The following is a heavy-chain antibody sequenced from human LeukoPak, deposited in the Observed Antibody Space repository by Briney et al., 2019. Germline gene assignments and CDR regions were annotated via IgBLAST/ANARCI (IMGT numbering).Heavy chain of an antibody. J-gene: IGHJ5*02. D-gene: IGHD3-22*01. Sequence: SETLSLTCTVSGGSISSYYWSWIRQPAGKGLEWIGRIYASGSTNYNPSLKSRVTISVDTSKNQFSLKLSSVTAADTAVYYCARGRNAYYDSSGYRSVNWFDPWAQGTLVTVSS. CDR2: IYASGST. CDR3: ARGRNAYYDSSGYRSVNWFDP. V-gene: IGHV4-4*07. CDR1: GGSISSYY.